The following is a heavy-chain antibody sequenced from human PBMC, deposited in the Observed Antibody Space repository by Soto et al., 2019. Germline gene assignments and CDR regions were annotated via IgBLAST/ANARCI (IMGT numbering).Heavy chain of an antibody. J-gene: IGHJ5*02. CDR2: ISSSSSTI. V-gene: IGHV3-48*02. CDR1: GFAFSSYS. Sequence: GGTLRLSCAASGFAFSSYSMNWVRQAPGKGLEWVSYISSSSSTIYYADSVKGRFTISRDNAKNSLYLQMNSLRDEDTAVYYCARDSSSYNWFDPWGQGTLVTVSS. CDR3: ARDSSSYNWFDP. D-gene: IGHD6-13*01.